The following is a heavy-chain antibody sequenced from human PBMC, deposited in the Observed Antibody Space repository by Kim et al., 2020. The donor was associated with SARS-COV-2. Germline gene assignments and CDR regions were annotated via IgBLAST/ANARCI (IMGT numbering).Heavy chain of an antibody. CDR2: INHSGST. J-gene: IGHJ4*02. Sequence: SETLSLTCAVYGGSFSGYYWSWIRQPPGKGLEWIGEINHSGSTNYNPSLKSRVTISVDTSKNQFSLKLSSVTAADTAVYYCARRMSSVFRDYFDYWGQGTLVTVSS. CDR1: GGSFSGYY. D-gene: IGHD6-6*01. V-gene: IGHV4-34*01. CDR3: ARRMSSVFRDYFDY.